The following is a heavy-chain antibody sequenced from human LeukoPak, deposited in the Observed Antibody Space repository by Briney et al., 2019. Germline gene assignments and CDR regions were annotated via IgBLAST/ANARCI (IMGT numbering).Heavy chain of an antibody. Sequence: PSETLSLTCTVSGGSISSGDYYWSWIRQPPGKGLEWIGYIYYSGSTYYNPSLKSRVTISVDTSKNQFSLKLSSVTAADTAVYYCARGQSKNTHYYFDYWGQGTLVTVSS. V-gene: IGHV4-30-4*01. CDR3: ARGQSKNTHYYFDY. J-gene: IGHJ4*02. CDR1: GGSISSGDYY. CDR2: IYYSGST.